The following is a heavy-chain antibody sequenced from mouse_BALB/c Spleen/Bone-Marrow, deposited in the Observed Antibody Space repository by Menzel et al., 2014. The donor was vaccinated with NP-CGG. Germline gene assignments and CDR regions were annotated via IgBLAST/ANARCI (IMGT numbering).Heavy chain of an antibody. CDR3: TRGGNWDDFDY. D-gene: IGHD4-1*01. V-gene: IGHV5-17*02. CDR2: VSSGGSTI. J-gene: IGHJ2*01. CDR1: GFIFSSFG. Sequence: EVQLVESGGGLVQPGGSRKLSCAASGFIFSSFGMHWVRQAPEKGLEWVAYVSSGGSTISYADTVKGRFTISRDNPRNTLFLQMTSLRSEDTAMYYCTRGGNWDDFDYWGQGTTLTVSS.